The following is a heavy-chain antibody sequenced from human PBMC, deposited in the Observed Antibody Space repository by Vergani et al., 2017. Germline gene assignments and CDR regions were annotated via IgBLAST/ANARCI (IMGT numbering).Heavy chain of an antibody. CDR2: IYSGGST. Sequence: EVQLLESGGGLVQPGGSLRLSCAASGFTFSSYAMSWVRQAPGKGLEWVSVIYSGGSTYYADSVKGRFTISRDNSKNTLYLQMNSLRAEDTAVYYCARDSYDSSGYYYYDYWGQGTLVTVSS. J-gene: IGHJ4*02. V-gene: IGHV3-23*03. D-gene: IGHD3-22*01. CDR3: ARDSYDSSGYYYYDY. CDR1: GFTFSSYA.